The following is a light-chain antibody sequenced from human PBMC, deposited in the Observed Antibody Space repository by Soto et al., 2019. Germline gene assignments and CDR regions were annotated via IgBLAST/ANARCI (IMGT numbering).Light chain of an antibody. CDR1: QSVSSY. J-gene: IGKJ2*01. V-gene: IGKV3-11*01. CDR2: DAS. Sequence: EIVLTQSPATLSLSPGERATLSCRASQSVSSYLAWYQQKPGQTPRLLIYDASNRATGIPARLSGSGSGTDFTLTISSLEPEDFAVYYCQQRSSWPRTFGQGTKLEIK. CDR3: QQRSSWPRT.